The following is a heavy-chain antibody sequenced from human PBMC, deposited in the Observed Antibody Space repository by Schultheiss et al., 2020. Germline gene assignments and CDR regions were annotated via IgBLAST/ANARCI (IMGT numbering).Heavy chain of an antibody. CDR2: FDPEDGET. J-gene: IGHJ4*02. CDR3: ATVSGTPLYFDY. CDR1: GYTFTSYY. Sequence: ASVKVSCKASGYTFTSYYMHWVRQAPGKGLEWMGGFDPEDGETIYAQKFQGRVTMTEDTSTDTAYMELSSLRSEDTAVYYCATVSGTPLYFDYWGQGTLVTVSS. V-gene: IGHV1-24*01. D-gene: IGHD3-3*01.